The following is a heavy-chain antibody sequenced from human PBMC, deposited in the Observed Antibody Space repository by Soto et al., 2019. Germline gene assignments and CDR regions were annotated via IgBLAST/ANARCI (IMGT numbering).Heavy chain of an antibody. Sequence: SETLSLTCTVSGGSISSYYWSWIRQPPGKGLEWIGYIYYSESTNYNPSLKSRVTISVDTSKNQFSLKLSSVTAADTAVYYCARSEVLRYFDWLPDYWGQGTLVTVSS. V-gene: IGHV4-59*01. CDR3: ARSEVLRYFDWLPDY. CDR2: IYYSEST. D-gene: IGHD3-9*01. CDR1: GGSISSYY. J-gene: IGHJ4*02.